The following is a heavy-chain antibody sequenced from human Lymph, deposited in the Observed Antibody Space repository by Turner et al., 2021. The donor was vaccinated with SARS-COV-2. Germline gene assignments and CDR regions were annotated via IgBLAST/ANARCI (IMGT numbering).Heavy chain of an antibody. V-gene: IGHV3-23*01. CDR2: SSGSGGDT. Sequence: EVQLLESGGGLVQPGGSLRLSCAASGFTFSSYAMSWVRKAPGKGLEWVSASSGSGGDTNYADSVKGRFTISRDNSKNTRYLQMNSLRAEDTAVYYCAKGVRGAMIVVVIPYFDYWGQGTLVTVSS. J-gene: IGHJ4*02. D-gene: IGHD3-22*01. CDR3: AKGVRGAMIVVVIPYFDY. CDR1: GFTFSSYA.